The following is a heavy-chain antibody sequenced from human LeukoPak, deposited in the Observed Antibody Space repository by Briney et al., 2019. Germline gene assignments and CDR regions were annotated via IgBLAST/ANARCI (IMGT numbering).Heavy chain of an antibody. CDR3: ARVFDSSGYYYYYYYMDV. CDR2: ISAYNGNT. J-gene: IGHJ6*03. CDR1: GYTFTSYG. Sequence: GASVKVSCKASGYTFTSYGISWVRQAPGQGLEWMGWISAYNGNTNYAQKLQGRVTMTTDTSTSTAYLELRRLRSDDTAVYYCARVFDSSGYYYYYYYMDVWGKGTTATVSS. V-gene: IGHV1-18*01. D-gene: IGHD3-22*01.